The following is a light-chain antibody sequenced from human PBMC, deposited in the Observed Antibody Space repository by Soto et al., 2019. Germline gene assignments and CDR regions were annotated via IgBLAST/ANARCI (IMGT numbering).Light chain of an antibody. CDR2: DAS. CDR1: QSLRHNY. Sequence: EVVLTQSPGTLSLSPGERVTLSCRASQSLRHNYLAWYQRKPGQAPRLLIYDASTRATGIPDRFSGSGSGTDFSLTISRLEPEDFAVYSCQQYSDSPLTFGQGSKVEIK. CDR3: QQYSDSPLT. V-gene: IGKV3-20*01. J-gene: IGKJ1*01.